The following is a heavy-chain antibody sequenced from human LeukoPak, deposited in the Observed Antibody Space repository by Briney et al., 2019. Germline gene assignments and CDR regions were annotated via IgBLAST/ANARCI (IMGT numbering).Heavy chain of an antibody. CDR1: GFTFSSYS. Sequence: GGSLRLSCAASGFTFSSYSMNWVRQAPGKGLEWVSSISSSSSYIYYADSVRGRFTISRDNSKNTLYLQMNSLRAEDTAVYYCASTMGATRSLDYWGQGTLVTVSS. V-gene: IGHV3-21*01. J-gene: IGHJ4*02. CDR2: ISSSSSYI. D-gene: IGHD1-26*01. CDR3: ASTMGATRSLDY.